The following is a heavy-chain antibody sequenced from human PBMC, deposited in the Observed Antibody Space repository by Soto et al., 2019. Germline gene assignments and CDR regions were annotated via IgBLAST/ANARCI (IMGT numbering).Heavy chain of an antibody. Sequence: EVQLLESGGGLVQPGGSLRLSCAASGFTFSSYAMSWVRQPQGKGLEWVSSISTSGGSTYYPDSVKGRFTISRDNSNNTLYLQMNSLRAEDTAVYYCSLSDRYYGMDVWGLGTTVTVSS. CDR2: ISTSGGST. V-gene: IGHV3-23*01. CDR3: SLSDRYYGMDV. CDR1: GFTFSSYA. J-gene: IGHJ6*02.